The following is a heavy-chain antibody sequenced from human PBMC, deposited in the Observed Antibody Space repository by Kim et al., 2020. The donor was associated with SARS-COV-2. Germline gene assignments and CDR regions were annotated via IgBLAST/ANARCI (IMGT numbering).Heavy chain of an antibody. Sequence: ASVKVSCKASGYTFTSYDINWVRQATGQGLEWMGWMNPNSGNTGYAQKFQGRVTMTRNTSISTAYMELSSLRSEDTAVYYCARAVWFRQLLPRYYFGYWGQGTLVTVSS. CDR1: GYTFTSYD. V-gene: IGHV1-8*01. CDR3: ARAVWFRQLLPRYYFGY. J-gene: IGHJ4*02. D-gene: IGHD3-10*01. CDR2: MNPNSGNT.